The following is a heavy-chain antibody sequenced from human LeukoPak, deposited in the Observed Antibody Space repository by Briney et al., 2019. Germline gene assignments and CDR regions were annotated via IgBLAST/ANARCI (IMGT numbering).Heavy chain of an antibody. CDR3: AKDYSSGWYSAFDI. V-gene: IGHV3-9*01. J-gene: IGHJ3*02. Sequence: GRSLRLSCAASGFTFADYAMHWVRQAPGKGLEWVSGISWNSGSIGYADSVKGRFTISRDNAKNSLYLQMNSLRAEDTALYYCAKDYSSGWYSAFDIWGQGTMVTVSS. CDR2: ISWNSGSI. CDR1: GFTFADYA. D-gene: IGHD6-19*01.